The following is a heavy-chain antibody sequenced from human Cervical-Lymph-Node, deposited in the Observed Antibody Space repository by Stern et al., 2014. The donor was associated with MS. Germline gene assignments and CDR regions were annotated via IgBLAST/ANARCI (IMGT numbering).Heavy chain of an antibody. J-gene: IGHJ3*02. D-gene: IGHD5-24*01. V-gene: IGHV1-24*01. CDR2: FVPEDGKT. CDR1: GYSLSELS. CDR3: ATDDWEDGYIYDAFDT. Sequence: QDQLVQSGAEVKKPGASVKVSCRVSGYSLSELSIHWVRQAPGRRPEWMGGFVPEDGKTIYAQKFQGRVTMTEDTSVDTAYMEVTSLRSEDTAVYYCATDDWEDGYIYDAFDTWGQGTLVTVSS.